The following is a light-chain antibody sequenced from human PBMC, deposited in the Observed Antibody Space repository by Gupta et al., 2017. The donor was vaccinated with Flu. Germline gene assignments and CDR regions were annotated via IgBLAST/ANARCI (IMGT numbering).Light chain of an antibody. CDR2: YAS. CDR3: HQSSNLPWT. Sequence: PDFQSVTPKEKVTITCRASQNIGTSLNWYQQKPDQSPKLLIKYASQSCSGVPSRFSGSGSGTDFTLTINGLEPEDAATYYCHQSSNLPWTFGQGTKVEIK. CDR1: QNIGTS. J-gene: IGKJ1*01. V-gene: IGKV6-21*01.